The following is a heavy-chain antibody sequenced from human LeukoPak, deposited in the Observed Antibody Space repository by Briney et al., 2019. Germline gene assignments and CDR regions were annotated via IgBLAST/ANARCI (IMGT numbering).Heavy chain of an antibody. D-gene: IGHD6-19*01. Sequence: GGSLRLSCAASGFSFSTFGMHWARRAPGKGLEWVAVIWNDGSKKFYAESVKGRFTISRDNSKNTLYLQMNSLRAEDTAVYYCAKISRPEAQWRAADYWGQGTLVTVSS. V-gene: IGHV3-30*02. CDR3: AKISRPEAQWRAADY. CDR1: GFSFSTFG. J-gene: IGHJ4*02. CDR2: IWNDGSKK.